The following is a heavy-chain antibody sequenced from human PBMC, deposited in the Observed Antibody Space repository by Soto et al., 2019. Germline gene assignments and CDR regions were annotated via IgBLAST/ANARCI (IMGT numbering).Heavy chain of an antibody. V-gene: IGHV1-46*01. J-gene: IGHJ5*02. CDR3: ARPAGRLANWFDP. D-gene: IGHD6-6*01. Sequence: QVQLVQSGVEVKKPGASVKVSCKASGYTFTDYRMIWVRQAPGQGPEWMGIINPSGGSTNYAPNFQGRVTLTRDSFTSTVYMELSNLRSEDTAVYYCARPAGRLANWFDPWGQGTLVTVSS. CDR2: INPSGGST. CDR1: GYTFTDYR.